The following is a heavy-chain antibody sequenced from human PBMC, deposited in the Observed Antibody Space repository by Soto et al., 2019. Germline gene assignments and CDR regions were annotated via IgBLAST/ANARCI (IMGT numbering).Heavy chain of an antibody. CDR1: GYTFTSYG. Sequence: ASVKVSCKVSGYTFTSYGISWVRQAPGQGPEWMGWISAYNGNTNYAQKLQGRVTMTTDTSTSTAYMELRSLRSDDTTEYSRATDAPGDTICGVVIMAHYGMDVWGQGTTVTVSS. CDR2: ISAYNGNT. V-gene: IGHV1-18*01. CDR3: ATDAPGDTICGVVIMAHYGMDV. D-gene: IGHD3-3*01. J-gene: IGHJ6*02.